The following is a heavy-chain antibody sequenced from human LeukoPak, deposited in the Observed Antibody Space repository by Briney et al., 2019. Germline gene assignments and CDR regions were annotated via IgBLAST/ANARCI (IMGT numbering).Heavy chain of an antibody. D-gene: IGHD3-10*01. CDR2: IIPIFGTA. J-gene: IGHJ6*03. CDR3: ARSQTYGSGSYYSCYYYYMDV. V-gene: IGHV1-69*05. Sequence: ASVKVSCKASGGTFSSYTISWVRQAPGQGLGWMGRIIPIFGTANYAQKFQGRVTITTDESTSTAYMELSSLRSEDTAVYYCARSQTYGSGSYYSCYYYYMDVWGKGTTVTVSS. CDR1: GGTFSSYT.